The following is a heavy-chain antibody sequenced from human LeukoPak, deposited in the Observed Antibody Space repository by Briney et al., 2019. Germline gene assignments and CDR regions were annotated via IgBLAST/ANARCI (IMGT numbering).Heavy chain of an antibody. CDR2: VNTVSSYI. J-gene: IGHJ4*02. CDR3: ARGVEPLAANTLAY. V-gene: IGHV3-21*01. CDR1: GFTFSSYS. D-gene: IGHD1-14*01. Sequence: PGGSLRLSCAASGFTFSSYSFNWVRQAPGKGLEWVSSVNTVSSYIYYADSVRGRFTISRDNADNSLYLQMNGLRAEDTGVYYCARGVEPLAANTLAYWGQGTLVTVSS.